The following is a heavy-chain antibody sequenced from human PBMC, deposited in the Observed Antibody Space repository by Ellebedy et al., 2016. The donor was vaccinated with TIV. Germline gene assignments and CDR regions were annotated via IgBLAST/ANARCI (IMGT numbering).Heavy chain of an antibody. CDR1: GYTFTGYY. V-gene: IGHV1-69*13. Sequence: ASVKVSCKASGYTFTGYYIHWVRQAPGQGLEWMGGIIPIFGTANYAQKFQGRVTITADESTSTAYMELSSLRSDDTAVYYCARERGYCSRSRCLPRGGMDVWGQGTTVTVSS. D-gene: IGHD2-2*01. J-gene: IGHJ6*02. CDR2: IIPIFGTA. CDR3: ARERGYCSRSRCLPRGGMDV.